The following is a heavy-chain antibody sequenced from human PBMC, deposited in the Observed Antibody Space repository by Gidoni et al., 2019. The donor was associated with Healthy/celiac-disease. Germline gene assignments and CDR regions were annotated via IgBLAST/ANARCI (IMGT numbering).Heavy chain of an antibody. J-gene: IGHJ5*02. CDR1: GFTFSSYA. CDR2: ISSNGGST. V-gene: IGHV3-64*01. CDR3: ARGPSYSRPDVLPHDP. Sequence: EVQLVESGGGLVQPGGSLRLSCAASGFTFSSYAMHWVRQAPGKGLEYVSAISSNGGSTYYANSVKGRFTISRDNSKNTLYLQMGSLRAEDMAVYYCARGPSYSRPDVLPHDPWGQGTLVTVSS. D-gene: IGHD6-13*01.